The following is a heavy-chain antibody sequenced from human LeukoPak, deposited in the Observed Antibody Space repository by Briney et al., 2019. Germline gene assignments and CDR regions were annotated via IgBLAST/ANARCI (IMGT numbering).Heavy chain of an antibody. Sequence: GGSLRLSCAGSGFTFSDFYMSWIRQAPGKGLEWVAVISYDGSNKYYADSVKGRFTISRDNSKNTLYLQMNSLRAEDTAVYYCAKDGSFVVVVAALYYFDYWGQGTLVTVSS. CDR2: ISYDGSNK. V-gene: IGHV3-30*18. CDR3: AKDGSFVVVVAALYYFDY. CDR1: GFTFSDFY. J-gene: IGHJ4*02. D-gene: IGHD2-15*01.